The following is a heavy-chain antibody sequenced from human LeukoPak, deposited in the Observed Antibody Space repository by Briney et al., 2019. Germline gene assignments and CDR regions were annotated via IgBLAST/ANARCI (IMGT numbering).Heavy chain of an antibody. CDR1: GGSISSYY. D-gene: IGHD6-19*01. V-gene: IGHV4-59*12. CDR3: ARGNRASSGCYFDY. Sequence: PSETLSLTCTVSGGSISSYYWSWIRQPPGKGLEWIGYIYYSGSTNYNPSLKSRVTISVDTSKNQFSLKLSSVTAADTAVYYCARGNRASSGCYFDYWGQGTLVTVSS. CDR2: IYYSGST. J-gene: IGHJ4*02.